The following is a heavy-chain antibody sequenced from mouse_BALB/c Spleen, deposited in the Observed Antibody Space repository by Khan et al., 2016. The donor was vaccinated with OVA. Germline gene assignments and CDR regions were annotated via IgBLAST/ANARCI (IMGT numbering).Heavy chain of an antibody. D-gene: IGHD2-3*01. J-gene: IGHJ4*01. V-gene: IGHV3-2*02. CDR3: ARDGSRYNYAMDY. CDR2: ISYSGST. Sequence: EVQLQESGPGLVKPSQSLSLTCTVTGYSITSDYAWNWIRQFPGNKLEWMGYISYSGSTNYNPALKSPISITRDTSKNHFFLQLNSVTTEDTATYYCARDGSRYNYAMDYWGQGTSVTVSS. CDR1: GYSITSDYA.